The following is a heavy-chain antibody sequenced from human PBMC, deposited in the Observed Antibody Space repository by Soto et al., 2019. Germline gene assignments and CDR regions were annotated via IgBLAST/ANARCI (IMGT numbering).Heavy chain of an antibody. Sequence: SLRLSCAASGFTFSSYAMHWVRQAPGKGLEWVAVISYDGSNKYYADSVKGRFTISRDNSKNTLYLQMNSLRAEDTAVYYCARDGAGESSSWNFDYWGQGTLVTVSS. J-gene: IGHJ4*02. CDR2: ISYDGSNK. V-gene: IGHV3-30-3*01. CDR1: GFTFSSYA. D-gene: IGHD6-13*01. CDR3: ARDGAGESSSWNFDY.